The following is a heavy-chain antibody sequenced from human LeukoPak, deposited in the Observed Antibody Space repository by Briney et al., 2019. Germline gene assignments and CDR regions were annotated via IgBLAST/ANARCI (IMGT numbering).Heavy chain of an antibody. CDR2: IIPIIGTA. Sequence: SVKVSCKASGGTFSSYAISWVRHAPGQGLELMGRIIPIIGTANYAQKFQGRVTITTDESTSTAYMQLSSLTSEDTAVYYCARWDPFYCRSTSCPLRDWGQGTLVTVSS. J-gene: IGHJ4*02. CDR3: ARWDPFYCRSTSCPLRD. D-gene: IGHD2-2*01. CDR1: GGTFSSYA. V-gene: IGHV1-69*05.